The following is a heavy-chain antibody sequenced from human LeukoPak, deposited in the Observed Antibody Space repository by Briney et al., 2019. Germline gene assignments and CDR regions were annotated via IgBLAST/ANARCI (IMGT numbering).Heavy chain of an antibody. CDR1: GFTFSSYA. Sequence: PGGSLRLSCAASGFTFSSYAMSWVRQAPGKGLEWVSAISGSGGSTYYADSVKGRFTISRDNSKNTLYLQMNSLRAEDTAVYYCAKDGDLRWYGFEYFQHWGQGTLVTVSS. D-gene: IGHD4-23*01. V-gene: IGHV3-23*01. CDR2: ISGSGGST. J-gene: IGHJ1*01. CDR3: AKDGDLRWYGFEYFQH.